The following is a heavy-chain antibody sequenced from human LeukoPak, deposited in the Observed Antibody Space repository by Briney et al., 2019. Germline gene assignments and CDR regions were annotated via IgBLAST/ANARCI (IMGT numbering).Heavy chain of an antibody. Sequence: GGSLRLSCAASGFTFSSYWMSWVRQAPGKGLKGVANIKQDGSEKYYVDSVKGRFTISRDSAKNSLYLQMNSLRAEDTAVYYCARFMYNWNDEGLDYWGQGTLVTVSS. V-gene: IGHV3-7*01. D-gene: IGHD1-20*01. CDR2: IKQDGSEK. J-gene: IGHJ4*02. CDR3: ARFMYNWNDEGLDY. CDR1: GFTFSSYW.